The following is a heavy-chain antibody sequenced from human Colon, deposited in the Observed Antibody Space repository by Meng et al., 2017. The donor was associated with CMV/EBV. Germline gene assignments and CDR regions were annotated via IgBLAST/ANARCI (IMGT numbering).Heavy chain of an antibody. J-gene: IGHJ4*02. D-gene: IGHD6-19*01. Sequence: GESLKISCAASGFNFNRSEMNWVRQAPGKGPEWVSYISSAGTTIKYTDSVKGRFTISRDNAKSSLYLQISSLRVEDTALYYCARALAVASPWGQGTLVTVS. V-gene: IGHV3-48*03. CDR1: GFNFNRSE. CDR2: ISSAGTTI. CDR3: ARALAVASP.